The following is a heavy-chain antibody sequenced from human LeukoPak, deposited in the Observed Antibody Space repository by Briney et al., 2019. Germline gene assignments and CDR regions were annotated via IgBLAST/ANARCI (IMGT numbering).Heavy chain of an antibody. CDR3: ARAYSSSWYFNWFDP. Sequence: PSETLSLTCTVSGYSISSGYYWGWIRQSPGEGLEWIGRIYHSGNTYYNPSLKSRVTISVDPSKNQFSLKLSSVTAADTAVYYCARAYSSSWYFNWFDPWGQGTLVTVSS. CDR2: IYHSGNT. D-gene: IGHD6-13*01. CDR1: GYSISSGYY. V-gene: IGHV4-38-2*02. J-gene: IGHJ5*02.